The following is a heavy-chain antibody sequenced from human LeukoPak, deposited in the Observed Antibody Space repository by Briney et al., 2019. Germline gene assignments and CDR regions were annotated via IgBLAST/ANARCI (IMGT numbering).Heavy chain of an antibody. Sequence: PGGSLRLSCAASGFTFSSYAMTWVRQAPGKGLEWVSGISGSGGSTYYADSVKGRFTTSRDNAKNTLYLQMNSLRAEDTAVYYCARDRIAAADAYYYGMDVWGQGTTVTVSS. V-gene: IGHV3-23*01. D-gene: IGHD6-13*01. CDR3: ARDRIAAADAYYYGMDV. CDR1: GFTFSSYA. J-gene: IGHJ6*02. CDR2: ISGSGGST.